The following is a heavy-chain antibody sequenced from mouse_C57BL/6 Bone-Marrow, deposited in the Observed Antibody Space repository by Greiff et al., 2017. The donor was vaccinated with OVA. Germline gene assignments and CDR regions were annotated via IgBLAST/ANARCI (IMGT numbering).Heavy chain of an antibody. V-gene: IGHV2-3*01. CDR2: IWGDGST. CDR1: GFSLTSYG. J-gene: IGHJ4*01. D-gene: IGHD1-1*01. CDR3: AKIPIYYDGSSYGGNAMDY. Sequence: VMLVESGPGLVAPSQSLSITCTVSGFSLTSYGVSWVRQPPGKGLEWLGVIWGDGSTNYHSALISRLSISKDNSQSKVFLKLNSLQTDDTATDYFAKIPIYYDGSSYGGNAMDYWGQGTSVTVSS.